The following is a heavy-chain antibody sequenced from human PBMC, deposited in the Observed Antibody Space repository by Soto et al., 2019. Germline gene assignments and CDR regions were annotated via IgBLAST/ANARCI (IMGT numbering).Heavy chain of an antibody. D-gene: IGHD2-15*01. CDR2: IIPIFGTA. CDR1: GGTFSSYA. J-gene: IGHJ6*02. V-gene: IGHV1-69*01. CDR3: ARLIGDIVVGGDYYYGMDV. Sequence: QVQLVQSGAEVKKPGSSVKVSCKASGGTFSSYAISWVRQAPGQGLEWMGGIIPIFGTANYAQQFQGRVTIPADESTSTAYMELSSLRSEDTAVYYCARLIGDIVVGGDYYYGMDVWGQGTTVTVAS.